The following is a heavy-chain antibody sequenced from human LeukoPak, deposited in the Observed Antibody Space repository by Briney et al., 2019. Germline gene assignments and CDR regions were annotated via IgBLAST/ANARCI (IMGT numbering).Heavy chain of an antibody. J-gene: IGHJ5*02. V-gene: IGHV3-23*01. CDR3: AKAAYLSGRWFGESKNWFDP. Sequence: GGSLRLSCAASGFTFSSYAMSWVRQAPGKGLEWVSAISGSGGSTYYADSVKGRFTISRDNSKNTLYLQMNSLRAEDTAVYYCAKAAYLSGRWFGESKNWFDPWGQGTLVTVSS. CDR2: ISGSGGST. D-gene: IGHD3-10*01. CDR1: GFTFSSYA.